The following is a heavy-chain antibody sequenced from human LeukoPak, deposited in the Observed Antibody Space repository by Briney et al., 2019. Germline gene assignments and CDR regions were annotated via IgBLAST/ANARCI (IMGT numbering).Heavy chain of an antibody. CDR2: IRYDGSNK. D-gene: IGHD6-13*01. J-gene: IGHJ6*03. CDR3: TKRGSSESSYYYYYMDV. CDR1: GFTFSSYG. Sequence: GGSLRLSCAASGFTFSSYGMHWARQAPGKGLEWVAFIRYDGSNKYYADSVKGRFTISRDNSKNTLYLQMNSLRAEDTAVYYCTKRGSSESSYYYYYMDVWGKGTTVTISS. V-gene: IGHV3-30*02.